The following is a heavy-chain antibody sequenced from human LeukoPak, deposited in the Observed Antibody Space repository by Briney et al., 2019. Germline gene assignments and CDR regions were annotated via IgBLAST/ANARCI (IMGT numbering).Heavy chain of an antibody. V-gene: IGHV4-39*07. CDR2: IYYSGST. J-gene: IGHJ6*02. CDR1: GGSISSSSYY. CDR3: ARGIITSYYYYGMDV. Sequence: SETLSLTCTVSGGSISSSSYYWGWIRQPPGKGLEWIGSIYYSGSTNYNPSLKSRVTISVDTSKNQFSLKLSSVTAADTAVYYCARGIITSYYYYGMDVWGQGTTVTVSS.